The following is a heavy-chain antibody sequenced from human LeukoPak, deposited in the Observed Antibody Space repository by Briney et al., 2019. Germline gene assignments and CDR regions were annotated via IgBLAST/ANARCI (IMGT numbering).Heavy chain of an antibody. CDR3: AREVADYGGYYYYHYMDV. D-gene: IGHD4-23*01. CDR1: GGSISSSSYY. Sequence: SETLSLTCTVSGGSISSSSYYWGWIRQPPGKGLEWIGSIYYSGNTYYYPSLKSRVSISIDTSKNQFSLKLSSVTAADTAMYYCAREVADYGGYYYYHYMDVWGKGTTVTISS. V-gene: IGHV4-39*07. CDR2: IYYSGNT. J-gene: IGHJ6*03.